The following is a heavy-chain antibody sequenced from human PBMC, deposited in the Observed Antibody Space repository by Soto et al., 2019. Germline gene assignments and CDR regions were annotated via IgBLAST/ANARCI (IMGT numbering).Heavy chain of an antibody. CDR3: AKDRGSGSYAANYYYYGMDV. CDR2: INWNSGSI. Sequence: GGSLRLSCAASGFSFDDYAIHWVRQAPGKGLEWVSGINWNSGSIGYADSVKGRFTISRDNAKTSLYLQMNSLRDEDTALYYCAKDRGSGSYAANYYYYGMDVWGQGTTVTVSS. CDR1: GFSFDDYA. J-gene: IGHJ6*02. D-gene: IGHD3-10*01. V-gene: IGHV3-9*01.